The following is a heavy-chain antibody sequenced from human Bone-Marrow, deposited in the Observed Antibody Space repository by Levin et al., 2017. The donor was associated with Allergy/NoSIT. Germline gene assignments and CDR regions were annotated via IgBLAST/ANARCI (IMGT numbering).Heavy chain of an antibody. CDR3: ARDPARGYYDSSGYSGDH. CDR2: ISSSGDST. D-gene: IGHD3-22*01. CDR1: GFSFWHYT. Sequence: QPGESLKISCAASGFSFWHYTMNWVRQAPGKGLEWVSCISSSGDSTYYADSVKGRFTISRDNAKNSLYLQLNRLRDEDTALYYCARDPARGYYDSSGYSGDHCGQGTLVTVSS. V-gene: IGHV3-48*02. J-gene: IGHJ4*02.